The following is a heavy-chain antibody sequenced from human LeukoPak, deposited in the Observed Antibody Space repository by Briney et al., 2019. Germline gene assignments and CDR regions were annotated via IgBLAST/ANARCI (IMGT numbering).Heavy chain of an antibody. D-gene: IGHD1-26*01. CDR3: ARGSGSYYAFDI. CDR1: GYTFTSYD. Sequence: ASVKVSCKASGYTFTSYDINWVRQATGQGLEWMGWMNPNSGNTGYAQKSQGRVTITRNTSISTAYMELSSLRSEDTAVYYCARGSGSYYAFDIWGQGTMVTVSS. J-gene: IGHJ3*02. V-gene: IGHV1-8*03. CDR2: MNPNSGNT.